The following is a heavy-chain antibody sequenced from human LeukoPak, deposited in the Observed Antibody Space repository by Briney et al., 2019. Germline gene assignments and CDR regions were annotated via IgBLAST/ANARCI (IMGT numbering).Heavy chain of an antibody. V-gene: IGHV4-59*01. CDR1: GGSISSNY. J-gene: IGHJ5*02. CDR2: IYYSGST. D-gene: IGHD2-2*01. CDR3: AGSYCSSTSCLNWFDP. Sequence: SETLSLTRTVSGGSISSNYWSWIRQPPGKGLEWIGYIYYSGSTNYNPSLKGRVTISVDTSKNQFSLKLSSVTAADTAVYYCAGSYCSSTSCLNWFDPWGQGTLVTVSS.